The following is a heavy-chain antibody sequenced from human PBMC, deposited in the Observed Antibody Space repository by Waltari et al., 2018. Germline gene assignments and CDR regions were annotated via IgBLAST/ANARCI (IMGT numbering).Heavy chain of an antibody. CDR2: IYWNDDK. CDR3: AQTVLGDVVGATLDY. V-gene: IGHV2-5*01. D-gene: IGHD1-26*01. J-gene: IGHJ4*02. Sequence: QITLKESGPTLVKPTQTLTLTCTFSGFSLSTSGVGVGWIRQPPGKALEWLALIYWNDDKRYSPSLKSRLTITKDTSKNQVVLTMTNMDPVDTATYYCAQTVLGDVVGATLDYWGQGTLVTVSS. CDR1: GFSLSTSGVG.